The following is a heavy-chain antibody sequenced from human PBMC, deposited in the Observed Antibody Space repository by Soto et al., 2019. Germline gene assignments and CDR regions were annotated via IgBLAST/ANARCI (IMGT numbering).Heavy chain of an antibody. V-gene: IGHV3-30*18. CDR1: GFTFSSYG. CDR2: ISYDGSNK. D-gene: IGHD2-21*02. Sequence: QVQLVESGGGVVQPGRSLRLSCAASGFTFSSYGMHWVRQAPGKGLEWVAVISYDGSNKYYADSVKGRFTISRDNSKNTLYLQMNSLRAEDTAVYYCAKSTLVVVTATYFAYWGQGTLVTVSS. J-gene: IGHJ4*02. CDR3: AKSTLVVVTATYFAY.